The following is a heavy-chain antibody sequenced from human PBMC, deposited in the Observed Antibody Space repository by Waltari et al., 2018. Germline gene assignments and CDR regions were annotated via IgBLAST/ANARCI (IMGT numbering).Heavy chain of an antibody. Sequence: QVQLVQSGAEVKKPGASVKVSCKASGYTFTGSYMHWVRQAPGQGLEWMGLINPNSGGTNYAQKFQGRVTMTRDTSISTAYMELSRLRSDDTAVYYWARSRARQTSGPYLCYWGQGTLVTVSS. J-gene: IGHJ4*02. D-gene: IGHD5-12*01. V-gene: IGHV1-2*02. CDR2: INPNSGGT. CDR1: GYTFTGSY. CDR3: ARSRARQTSGPYLCY.